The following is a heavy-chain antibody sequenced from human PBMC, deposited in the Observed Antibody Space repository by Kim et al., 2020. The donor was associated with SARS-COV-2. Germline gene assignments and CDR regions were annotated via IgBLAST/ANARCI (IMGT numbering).Heavy chain of an antibody. J-gene: IGHJ4*02. V-gene: IGHV1-2*02. CDR2: INPNSGGT. CDR3: ARLYCSSTSCFGEYCSGGSCYGSNAGY. Sequence: ASVKVSCKASGYTFTGYYMHWVRQAPGQGLEWMGWINPNSGGTNYAQKFQGRVTMTRDTSISTAYMELSRLRSDDTAVYYCARLYCSSTSCFGEYCSGGSCYGSNAGYWGQGTLVTVSS. D-gene: IGHD2-15*01. CDR1: GYTFTGYY.